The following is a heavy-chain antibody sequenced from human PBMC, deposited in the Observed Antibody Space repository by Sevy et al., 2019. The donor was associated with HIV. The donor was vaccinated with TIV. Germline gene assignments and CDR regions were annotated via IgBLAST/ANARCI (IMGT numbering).Heavy chain of an antibody. D-gene: IGHD5-18*01. CDR1: GFTFRNYA. CDR2: FSGSGGST. J-gene: IGHJ4*02. Sequence: GGSLRLSCAASGFTFRNYAMSWVRQAPGKGLEWVSAFSGSGGSTYYADSVKGRFTIPRDNSKNTLHLQMNSLRAEDTAVYYCAKDRPRYSEGPGYFDYWGQGTLVTVSS. V-gene: IGHV3-23*01. CDR3: AKDRPRYSEGPGYFDY.